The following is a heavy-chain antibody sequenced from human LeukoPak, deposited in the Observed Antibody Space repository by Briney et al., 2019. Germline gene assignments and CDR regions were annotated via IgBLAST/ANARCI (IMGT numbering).Heavy chain of an antibody. J-gene: IGHJ5*02. D-gene: IGHD3-9*01. Sequence: PGGSLRLSRAASGFTFSSYEMNWVRQAPGKGLEWVSYISSSGSTIYYADSVKGRFTISRDNAKNSLYLQMNSLRAEDTAVYYCARWYYDILTGYYWFDPWGQGTLVTVSS. CDR3: ARWYYDILTGYYWFDP. CDR1: GFTFSSYE. V-gene: IGHV3-48*03. CDR2: ISSSGSTI.